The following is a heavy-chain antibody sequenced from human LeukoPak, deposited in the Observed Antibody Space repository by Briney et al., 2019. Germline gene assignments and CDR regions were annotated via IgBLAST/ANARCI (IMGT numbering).Heavy chain of an antibody. CDR1: GGSISSGDYY. V-gene: IGHV4-30-4*08. CDR2: IYYSGST. J-gene: IGHJ4*02. D-gene: IGHD6-6*01. CDR3: ARSPYSGSPYYFDF. Sequence: SETLSLTCTVSGGSISSGDYYWSWIRQPPGKGLEWIGYIYYSGSTYYNPSLKSRVTLSVDTSKNQFSLKLSSVSAADTAVFYCARSPYSGSPYYFDFWGQGTLVTVSS.